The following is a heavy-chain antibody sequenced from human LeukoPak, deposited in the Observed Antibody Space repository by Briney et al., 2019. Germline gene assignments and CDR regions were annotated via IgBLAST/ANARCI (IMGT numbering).Heavy chain of an antibody. CDR2: ISSSGSTI. V-gene: IGHV3-48*03. Sequence: GGSLRLSCAASGFTFSSYEMNWVRQAPGKGLEWVSYISSSGSTIYYADSVKGRFTISRDNAKNSLSLQMNSLRAEDTGLYYCARATGNDVFDVWGQGTMVTVSS. CDR3: ARATGNDVFDV. CDR1: GFTFSSYE. J-gene: IGHJ3*01. D-gene: IGHD1-1*01.